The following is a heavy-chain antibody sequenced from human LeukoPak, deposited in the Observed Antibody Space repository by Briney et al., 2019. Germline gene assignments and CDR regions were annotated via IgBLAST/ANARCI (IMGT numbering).Heavy chain of an antibody. Sequence: GGSLRLSCAASGFTFSNYAMSWVRQAPGKGLEWVAKIKQDGSEKYYVDSVKGRFTISRDNAKNSLYLQMNSLRAEDTALYYCARDPGGYGSGSYSDYWGQGTLVTVSS. V-gene: IGHV3-7*01. J-gene: IGHJ4*02. D-gene: IGHD3-10*01. CDR2: IKQDGSEK. CDR3: ARDPGGYGSGSYSDY. CDR1: GFTFSNYA.